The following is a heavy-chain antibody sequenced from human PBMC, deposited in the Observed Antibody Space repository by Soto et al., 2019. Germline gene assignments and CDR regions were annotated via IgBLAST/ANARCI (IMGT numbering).Heavy chain of an antibody. CDR2: IYYSGST. CDR1: GGSISSSSYY. D-gene: IGHD6-13*01. V-gene: IGHV4-39*01. J-gene: IGHJ5*02. Sequence: SETLSLTCTVSGGSISSSSYYWGWIRQPPGKGLEWIGSIYYSGSTYYNPSLKSRVTISVDTSKNQFSLKLSSVTAADTAVYYCARHASGYSSSWYPWFDPWGQGTLVTVSS. CDR3: ARHASGYSSSWYPWFDP.